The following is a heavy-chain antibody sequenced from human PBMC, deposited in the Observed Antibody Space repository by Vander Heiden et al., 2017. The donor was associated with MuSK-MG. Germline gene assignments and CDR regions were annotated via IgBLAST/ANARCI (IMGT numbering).Heavy chain of an antibody. CDR2: ITYDGSLN. J-gene: IGHJ4*02. CDR1: GFTFSTYA. V-gene: IGHV3-30*18. CDR3: AKDRLRGYSYGHLFDY. Sequence: QVQLVESGGGVVQPGRSLRVSCAASGFTFSTYAMHWVRQAPGKGLEWVALITYDGSLNYYADSVKGRFTISRDNSKNTLYLQMNNLRAEDTAVYYCAKDRLRGYSYGHLFDYWGQGTLVTVSS. D-gene: IGHD5-18*01.